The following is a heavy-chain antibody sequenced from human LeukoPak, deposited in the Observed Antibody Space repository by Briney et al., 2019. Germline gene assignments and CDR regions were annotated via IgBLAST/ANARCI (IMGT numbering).Heavy chain of an antibody. J-gene: IGHJ4*02. CDR1: GGPFSGYF. Sequence: PSETLSLTCAVSGGPFSGYFWSWIRQSSGKGLEWNGEIHNSGTTNYNPSLNSRVTISEDTSKNQFYLNLSSVTAADTAVYYCARRYYYNLGSFPFDFWGQGTLVTVSS. CDR2: IHNSGTT. CDR3: ARRYYYNLGSFPFDF. D-gene: IGHD3-10*01. V-gene: IGHV4-34*01.